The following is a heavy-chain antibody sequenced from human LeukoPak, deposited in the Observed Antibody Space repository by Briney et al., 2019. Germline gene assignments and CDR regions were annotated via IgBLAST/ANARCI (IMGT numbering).Heavy chain of an antibody. Sequence: PSGTLSLTCDVSAGSIPQTNSWTWVRQPPGKGLEWIGEVNLQGSTNYNPSLMRRVAISVDTSANHVSLQLTSVTAADTAVYYCAREGGPYRPLDYSGQGTLVTVSS. CDR3: AREGGPYRPLDY. V-gene: IGHV4-4*02. J-gene: IGHJ4*02. CDR1: AGSIPQTNS. CDR2: VNLQGST.